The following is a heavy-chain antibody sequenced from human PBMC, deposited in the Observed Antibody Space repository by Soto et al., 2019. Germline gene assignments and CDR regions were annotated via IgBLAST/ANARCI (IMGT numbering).Heavy chain of an antibody. V-gene: IGHV1-69*10. CDR2: IIPIFGIA. D-gene: IGHD3-22*01. Sequence: ASVKVSCKASGGTFSSYAISWVRQAPGQGLEWMGGIIPIFGIANYAQKFQGRVTITADKSTSTAYMELSSLRSEDTALYCCARSYDSSGSVPFDYWGQGTLVTVSS. CDR3: ARSYDSSGSVPFDY. CDR1: GGTFSSYA. J-gene: IGHJ4*02.